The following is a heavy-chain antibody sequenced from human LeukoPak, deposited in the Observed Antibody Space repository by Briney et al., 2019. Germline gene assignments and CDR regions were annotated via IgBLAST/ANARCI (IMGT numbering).Heavy chain of an antibody. D-gene: IGHD6-13*01. Sequence: ASVKVSCKASGYTFTGYYMHWVRQAPGRGLEWMGWINPNSGGTNYAQKFQGRVTMTRDTSISTAYMELSRLRSDDTAVYYCARVEGTGYSSSWQAFPFDYWGQGTLVTVSS. CDR3: ARVEGTGYSSSWQAFPFDY. CDR1: GYTFTGYY. CDR2: INPNSGGT. J-gene: IGHJ4*02. V-gene: IGHV1-2*02.